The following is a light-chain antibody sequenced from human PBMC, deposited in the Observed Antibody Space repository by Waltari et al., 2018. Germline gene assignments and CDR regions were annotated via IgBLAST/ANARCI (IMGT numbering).Light chain of an antibody. CDR1: QSLLHSDGKIY. CDR3: VQGSKVPPT. CDR2: QVS. V-gene: IGKV2-30*02. Sequence: IVLTQSPLYLPVIPGQSASISCRSSQSLLHSDGKIYLNWLQQKPGQRPRRLIYQVSRRDSAFPDRFSGSGAGTNFTLKISRVEPEDVGVYFCVQGSKVPPTFGPGTKLDI. J-gene: IGKJ3*01.